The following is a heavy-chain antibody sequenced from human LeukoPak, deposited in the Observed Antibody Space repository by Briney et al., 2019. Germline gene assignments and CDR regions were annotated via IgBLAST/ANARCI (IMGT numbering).Heavy chain of an antibody. Sequence: SQTLSLTCTVSGGSISSGSYYWSWIRQPAGQGLEWIGRIYTSGSTNYNPSLKSRVTISVDTSKNQFSLKLSSVTAADTAVYYCARWNWGSYRWGAFDIWGQGTMVTVSS. V-gene: IGHV4-61*02. CDR1: GGSISSGSYY. CDR2: IYTSGST. J-gene: IGHJ3*02. CDR3: ARWNWGSYRWGAFDI. D-gene: IGHD3-16*02.